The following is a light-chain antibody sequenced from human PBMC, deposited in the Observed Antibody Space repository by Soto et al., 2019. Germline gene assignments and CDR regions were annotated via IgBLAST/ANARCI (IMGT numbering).Light chain of an antibody. CDR1: QSVSSN. J-gene: IGKJ4*01. CDR3: QQYNNWPPT. Sequence: IVMTQSPATLSVSPGERATLSCRARQSVSSNLAWYQQKPGQAPRLLIYGASTRATGIPARFSGSGSGTEFTLTISSLQSEDFAVYYCQQYNNWPPTFGGGTKVEIK. CDR2: GAS. V-gene: IGKV3-15*01.